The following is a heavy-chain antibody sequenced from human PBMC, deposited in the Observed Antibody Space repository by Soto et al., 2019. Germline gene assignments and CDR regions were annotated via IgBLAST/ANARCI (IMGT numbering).Heavy chain of an antibody. Sequence: SETLSLTCTVSGGAFSSTNYYWGWIRQPPGKGLEWIGSISYSGKIYYNPSLKSRVTISVDTSKNQFSLKLSSVTAADTAVYYCARQGESELPNSYYFDYWGQGTLVT. CDR2: ISYSGKI. V-gene: IGHV4-39*01. CDR3: ARQGESELPNSYYFDY. D-gene: IGHD1-26*01. CDR1: GGAFSSTNYY. J-gene: IGHJ4*02.